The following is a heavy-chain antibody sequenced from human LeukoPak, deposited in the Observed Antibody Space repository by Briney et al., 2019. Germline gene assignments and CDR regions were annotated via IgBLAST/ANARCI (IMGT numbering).Heavy chain of an antibody. CDR2: ISGSGGST. CDR1: GFTFSSYA. CDR3: AKYSPKPRGYSYGHFDY. V-gene: IGHV3-23*01. J-gene: IGHJ4*02. D-gene: IGHD5-18*01. Sequence: PGGSLRLSCAASGFTFSSYAMSWVRQAPGRGLEWVSAISGSGGSTYYADSVKGRFTISRDNSKNTLYLQMNSLRAEDTAVYYCAKYSPKPRGYSYGHFDYWGQGTLVTVSS.